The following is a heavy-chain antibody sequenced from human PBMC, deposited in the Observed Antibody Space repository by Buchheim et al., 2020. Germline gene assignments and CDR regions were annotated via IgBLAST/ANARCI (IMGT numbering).Heavy chain of an antibody. CDR3: ARGRLPGSVGRAYYYYMDV. Sequence: QVQLQESGPGLVKPSETLSLTCTVSGGSVSSGSYYWSWIRQPPGKGLEWIGYIYYSGGTNYNPSLTSRVTISVDTSKNQFSLKLTSVTAADTAVFYCARGRLPGSVGRAYYYYMDVWGKGT. J-gene: IGHJ6*03. CDR1: GGSVSSGSYY. V-gene: IGHV4-61*01. D-gene: IGHD2-2*01. CDR2: IYYSGGT.